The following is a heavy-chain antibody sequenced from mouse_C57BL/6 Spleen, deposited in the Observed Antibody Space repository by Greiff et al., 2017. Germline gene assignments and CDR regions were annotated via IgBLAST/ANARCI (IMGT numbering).Heavy chain of an antibody. CDR2: IYPRSGNT. J-gene: IGHJ4*01. CDR1: GYTFTSYG. V-gene: IGHV1-81*01. CDR3: ARDRDYGSSEAMDY. Sequence: QVQLQQSGAELARPGASVKLSCKASGYTFTSYGISWVKQRTGPGLEWIGEIYPRSGNTYYNEKFKGKATLTADNSSSTAYMELRSLTSEDSAVFYCARDRDYGSSEAMDYWGQGTSVTVSS. D-gene: IGHD1-1*01.